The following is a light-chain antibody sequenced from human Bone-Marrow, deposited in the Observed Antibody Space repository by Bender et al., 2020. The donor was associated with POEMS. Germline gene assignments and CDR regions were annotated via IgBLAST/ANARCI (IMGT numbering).Light chain of an antibody. CDR1: SSDVGSFDL. CDR3: QSYDNSLGGWV. V-gene: IGLV2-14*02. J-gene: IGLJ3*02. CDR2: EAT. Sequence: QSALTQPASVSGSPGQSITISCLGTSSDVGSFDLVSWYQQHPDKAPKLIIYEATKRPSGVSNRFSGSKSGTSASLAITGLQAEDEGDYYCQSYDNSLGGWVFGGGTKLTVL.